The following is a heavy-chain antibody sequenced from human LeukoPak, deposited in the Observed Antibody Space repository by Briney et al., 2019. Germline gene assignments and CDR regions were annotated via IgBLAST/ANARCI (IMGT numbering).Heavy chain of an antibody. V-gene: IGHV4-39*01. Sequence: SETLSLTCTVSGGSISSSSYYWGWIRQPPGKGLEWIGSIYYSGSTYYNPSLKSRVTISVDTSKNQFSLKLSSVTAADTAVYYCARQKRSWFDPWGQGTLVTVSS. CDR2: IYYSGST. J-gene: IGHJ5*02. CDR3: ARQKRSWFDP. CDR1: GGSISSSSYY.